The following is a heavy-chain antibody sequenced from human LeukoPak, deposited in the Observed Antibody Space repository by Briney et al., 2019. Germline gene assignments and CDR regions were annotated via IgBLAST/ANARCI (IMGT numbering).Heavy chain of an antibody. CDR2: INPNSGGT. J-gene: IGHJ4*02. CDR3: ARNSGGIVVVPTAAPDY. D-gene: IGHD2-2*01. V-gene: IGHV1-2*06. Sequence: ASVKVSCKASGYTFTGYYMHWVRQAPGLGLEWMGRINPNSGGTNYAQKFQGMVTMTRDTSISTAYMELSRLRSDDTAVYYCARNSGGIVVVPTAAPDYWGQGTLVTVSS. CDR1: GYTFTGYY.